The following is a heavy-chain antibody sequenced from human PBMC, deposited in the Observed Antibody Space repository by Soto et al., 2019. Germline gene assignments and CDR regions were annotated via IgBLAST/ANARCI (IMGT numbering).Heavy chain of an antibody. CDR2: IGVSSGSQ. Sequence: EVQLLDSGGDLVQPGGSLRLSCAASGFTFGSYAMTWVRQASGKGLEWVSSIGVSSGSQQYADSVKGRFTISRDNSQSMLFLQMHSLRVDDTVVYYCVKTIMRRSMYWYFDLWGRGTLVTVSS. J-gene: IGHJ2*01. CDR1: GFTFGSYA. V-gene: IGHV3-23*01. CDR3: VKTIMRRSMYWYFDL.